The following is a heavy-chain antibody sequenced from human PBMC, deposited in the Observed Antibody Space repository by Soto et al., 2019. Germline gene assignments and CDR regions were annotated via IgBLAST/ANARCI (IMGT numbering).Heavy chain of an antibody. Sequence: PVGSLKLSCIASGFTFSRFSMHWVLQAPGKGLEWVAVVSNERSTTYYVDSVKGRFTISRDNSKNTLYLQMNSLRPEDTAVYYCVRDGPTGTNDADYWGQGTLVTVSS. CDR2: VSNERSTT. J-gene: IGHJ4*02. CDR3: VRDGPTGTNDADY. D-gene: IGHD1-7*01. CDR1: GFTFSRFS. V-gene: IGHV3-30*04.